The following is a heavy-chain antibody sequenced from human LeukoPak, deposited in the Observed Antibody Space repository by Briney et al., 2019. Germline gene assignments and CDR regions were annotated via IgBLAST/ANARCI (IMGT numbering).Heavy chain of an antibody. CDR3: ARVKSVPAADAPFDY. CDR2: IYYSGNT. CDR1: GGSISSSSYY. V-gene: IGHV4-39*07. Sequence: SETLSLTCTVSGGSISSSSYYWGWVRQPPGKGLEWIGSIYYSGNTYYNPSLKSRVTISVDTSRNRFSLKLSSVTAADTAVYYCARVKSVPAADAPFDYWGQGTLVTVSS. D-gene: IGHD2-2*01. J-gene: IGHJ4*02.